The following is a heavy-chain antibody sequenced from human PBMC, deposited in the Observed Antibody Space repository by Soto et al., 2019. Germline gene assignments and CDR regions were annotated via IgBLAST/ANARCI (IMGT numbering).Heavy chain of an antibody. V-gene: IGHV3-30-3*01. Sequence: PGGSLRLSCAASGFTFSSYAMHWVRQAPGKGLEWVAVISYDGSNKYYADSVKGRFTISRDNSENTLYLQMNSLRAEDTAVYYCARERIQLWFFDYWGQGTLVPGSS. D-gene: IGHD5-18*01. CDR2: ISYDGSNK. CDR1: GFTFSSYA. J-gene: IGHJ4*02. CDR3: ARERIQLWFFDY.